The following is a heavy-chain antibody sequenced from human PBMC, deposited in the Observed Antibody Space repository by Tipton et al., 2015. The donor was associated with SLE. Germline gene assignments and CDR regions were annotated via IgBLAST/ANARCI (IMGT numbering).Heavy chain of an antibody. CDR1: GVSIGSYY. V-gene: IGHV4-59*12. Sequence: TLSLTCSVSGVSIGSYYWSWIRQPPGKGLEWIGYIHYSGSTNYNPSLESRVTISVDTSKNQFSLKLSSVTAADTAVYYCARDLWRRWFDPWGQGTLVTVSS. J-gene: IGHJ5*02. D-gene: IGHD3-10*01. CDR3: ARDLWRRWFDP. CDR2: IHYSGST.